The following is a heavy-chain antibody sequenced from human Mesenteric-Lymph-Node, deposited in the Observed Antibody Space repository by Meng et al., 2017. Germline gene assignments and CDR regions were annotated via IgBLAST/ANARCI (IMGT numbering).Heavy chain of an antibody. Sequence: ASVKVSCKASGYTFTSYDINWVRQATGQGLEWMGWMNPNSGNTGYAQKFQGRVTMTRNTSISTAYMGLSSLRSEDTAVYYCARGGDYYDGSGYYFDSPPDYWGQGTLVTVSS. D-gene: IGHD3-22*01. CDR1: GYTFTSYD. CDR3: ARGGDYYDGSGYYFDSPPDY. CDR2: MNPNSGNT. V-gene: IGHV1-8*02. J-gene: IGHJ4*02.